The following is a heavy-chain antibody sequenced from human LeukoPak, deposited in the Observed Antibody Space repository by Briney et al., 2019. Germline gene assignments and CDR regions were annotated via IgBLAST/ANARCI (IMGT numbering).Heavy chain of an antibody. J-gene: IGHJ4*02. V-gene: IGHV3-23*01. D-gene: IGHD2-2*01. CDR3: AKHKPIVVVPAATHNDY. Sequence: TGGSLRLSCAASGFTFSSYAMSWVRQAPGKGLEWVSAISGSGGSTYYADSVKGRFTISRDNSKNTLYLQMNSLRAEDTAVYYCAKHKPIVVVPAATHNDYWGQGTLVTGSS. CDR2: ISGSGGST. CDR1: GFTFSSYA.